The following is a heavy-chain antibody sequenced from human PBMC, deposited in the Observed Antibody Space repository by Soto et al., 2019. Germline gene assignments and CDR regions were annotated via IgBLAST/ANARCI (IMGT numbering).Heavy chain of an antibody. CDR2: ISYDGTIT. CDR1: GFTFSIYA. Sequence: EVQLVESGGDLVQPGGSLRLSCAASGFTFSIYAMHWVRQAPGKGLEYVSAISYDGTITYYADSVKGRFTISRDDSRNTLYLQMGSLRPEDMAVHYCARGSFYSSGTVHRPYDYWGQGTLVTVSS. CDR3: ARGSFYSSGTVHRPYDY. D-gene: IGHD3-10*01. V-gene: IGHV3-64*07. J-gene: IGHJ4*02.